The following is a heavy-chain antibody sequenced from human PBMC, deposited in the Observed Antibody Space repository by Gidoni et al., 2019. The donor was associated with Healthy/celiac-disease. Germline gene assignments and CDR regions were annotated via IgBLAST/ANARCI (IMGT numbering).Heavy chain of an antibody. D-gene: IGHD2-2*01. CDR2: INHSGST. J-gene: IGHJ6*02. V-gene: IGHV4-34*01. Sequence: QVQLQQWGAGLLKPSETLSLTCAVYGGSFRGYYWSWIRQPPGMGLEWIGEINHSGSTNYNPSLKSRVTISVDTSKNQFSLKLSSVTAADTAVYYCARAFVVVPAAMGRGYYGMDVWGQGTTVTVSS. CDR3: ARAFVVVPAAMGRGYYGMDV. CDR1: GGSFRGYY.